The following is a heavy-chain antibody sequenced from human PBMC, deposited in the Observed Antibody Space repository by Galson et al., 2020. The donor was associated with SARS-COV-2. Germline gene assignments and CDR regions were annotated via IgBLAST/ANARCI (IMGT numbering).Heavy chain of an antibody. V-gene: IGHV3-53*01. Sequence: GGSLRLSCAASGFTASSNFMSWVRQAPGKGLDWVSIMYNTGYTYYADSVKGRFTISRDKSKNTLYLQMNSLRAEDTAVYYCASPDLSGYSGYAHWGQGTLVTVSS. CDR3: ASPDLSGYSGYAH. J-gene: IGHJ4*02. CDR1: GFTASSNF. D-gene: IGHD5-12*01. CDR2: MYNTGYT.